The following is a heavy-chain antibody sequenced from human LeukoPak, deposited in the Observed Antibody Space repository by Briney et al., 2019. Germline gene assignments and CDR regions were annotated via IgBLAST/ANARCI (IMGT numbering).Heavy chain of an antibody. CDR3: ARLDVDRYYYYGMDV. J-gene: IGHJ6*02. V-gene: IGHV3-30*03. CDR1: GFTFSSYG. D-gene: IGHD5-24*01. Sequence: GALSLSCAASGFTFSSYGMHWVRQAPGKGLEWVAVISYDGSNKYYADSVRGRFTISRDNSKNTLYLQMNSLRAEDTAVYHCARLDVDRYYYYGMDVWGQGTTVTVSS. CDR2: ISYDGSNK.